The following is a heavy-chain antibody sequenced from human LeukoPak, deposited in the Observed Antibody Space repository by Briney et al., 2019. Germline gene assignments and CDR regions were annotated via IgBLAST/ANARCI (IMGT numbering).Heavy chain of an antibody. Sequence: GGSLRLSCAVSGITFSSYAMSWVRQAPGKGLEWVPAISGSGGSTYYADSVKGRFTISRDNSKNTLYLQMNNLRAEDTAVYYCVKMEGGRDYWGQGALVTVSS. CDR2: ISGSGGST. CDR3: VKMEGGRDY. D-gene: IGHD1-1*01. J-gene: IGHJ4*02. V-gene: IGHV3-23*01. CDR1: GITFSSYA.